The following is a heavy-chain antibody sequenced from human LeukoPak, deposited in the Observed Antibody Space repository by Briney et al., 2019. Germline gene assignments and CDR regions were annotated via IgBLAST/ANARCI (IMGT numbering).Heavy chain of an antibody. J-gene: IGHJ4*02. CDR2: ISGSGDKT. Sequence: GGSLRLSCAVSGFTFTNYAMNWVRQAPGKGLEWVSDISGSGDKTYHADAVKGRFAISIDISKNTLYLQMDRLRVEDTAVYYCATDRLLLLGVTGSWGQGTLVTVSS. D-gene: IGHD3-10*01. CDR3: ATDRLLLLGVTGS. V-gene: IGHV3-23*01. CDR1: GFTFTNYA.